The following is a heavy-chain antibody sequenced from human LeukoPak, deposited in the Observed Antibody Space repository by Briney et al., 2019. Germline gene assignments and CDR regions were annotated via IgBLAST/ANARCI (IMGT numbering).Heavy chain of an antibody. CDR1: GYSFTCHY. CDR2: INPHSGAT. CDR3: ARVRVGATGSLDVFNL. V-gene: IGHV1-2*02. Sequence: ASVKVSCKASGYSFTCHYIHWVRQPPGQGLEWMGWINPHSGATNYAQKIQGRVTMTRDTSISTAYMELSSPRSDDTAMYYCARVRVGATGSLDVFNLWGQGTMVTVSS. D-gene: IGHD1-26*01. J-gene: IGHJ3*01.